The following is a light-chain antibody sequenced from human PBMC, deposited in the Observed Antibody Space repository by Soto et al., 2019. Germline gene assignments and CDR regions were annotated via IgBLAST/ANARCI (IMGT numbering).Light chain of an antibody. CDR2: VAS. Sequence: DIQMTQSPSSLSASVGDSVTITCRASQSINIYLSWYQQKPGKAPKLLINVASTLQGGVPSRFSGSGSGTDFPLAIRRLQPEDSATYYCQQSFSTPQTFGGGTRVEIK. V-gene: IGKV1-39*01. CDR3: QQSFSTPQT. CDR1: QSINIY. J-gene: IGKJ4*01.